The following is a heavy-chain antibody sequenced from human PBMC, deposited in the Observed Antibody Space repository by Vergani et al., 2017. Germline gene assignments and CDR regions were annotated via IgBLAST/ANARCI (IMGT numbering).Heavy chain of an antibody. V-gene: IGHV4-31*03. CDR3: AGERITIFGVATGGNYYGMDV. D-gene: IGHD3-3*01. CDR1: GGSISSGGYY. J-gene: IGHJ6*02. Sequence: QVQLQESGPGLVKPSQTLSLTCTVSGGSISSGGYYWSWIRQHPGKGLEWIGYIYYSGSTYYNPSLKSRVTISVDTSKNQFSLNLSSVTAADTAVYYCAGERITIFGVATGGNYYGMDVWGQGTTVTVSS. CDR2: IYYSGST.